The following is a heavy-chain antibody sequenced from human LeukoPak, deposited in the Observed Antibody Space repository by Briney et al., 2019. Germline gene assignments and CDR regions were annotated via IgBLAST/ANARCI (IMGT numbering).Heavy chain of an antibody. CDR1: GGSASNSF. CDR2: IYTDGST. CDR3: ARHSVPGKADLDL. J-gene: IGHJ5*02. V-gene: IGHV4-4*07. D-gene: IGHD3-10*01. Sequence: SETLSLTRTVSGGSASNSFWSWIRQPAGKGLEWIGRIYTDGSTNSNPSLRSRLTMSLDTSKNQFSLKLTSVTAADTAVYYCARHSVPGKADLDLWGQGTLVTVSS.